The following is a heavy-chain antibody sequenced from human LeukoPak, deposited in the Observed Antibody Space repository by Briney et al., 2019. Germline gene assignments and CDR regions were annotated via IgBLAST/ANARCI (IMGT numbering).Heavy chain of an antibody. V-gene: IGHV4-39*01. Sequence: LETLSLTCTVSGGSISSSSYYWGWIRQPPGKGLEWIGSIYYSGSTYYNPSLRSRVTISLDTSKDQFSLRLSSVTAADTAVYYCARGAPDDYWGQGTLVTVSS. J-gene: IGHJ4*02. D-gene: IGHD1-26*01. CDR3: ARGAPDDY. CDR1: GGSISSSSYY. CDR2: IYYSGST.